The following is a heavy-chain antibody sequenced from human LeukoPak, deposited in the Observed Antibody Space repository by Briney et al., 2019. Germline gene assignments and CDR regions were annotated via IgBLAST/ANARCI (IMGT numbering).Heavy chain of an antibody. CDR2: ISASGNTK. CDR1: GFTFSSYE. V-gene: IGHV3-48*03. D-gene: IGHD1-1*01. J-gene: IGHJ4*02. CDR3: AREGYYYFDY. Sequence: GGSLRLSCAASGFTFSSYEVIWVRQAPGKGLEWVSYISASGNTKYYADSVKGRFTVSRDNAKNSLYLQMNSLRAEDTAVYYCAREGYYYFDYWGQETLVTVSS.